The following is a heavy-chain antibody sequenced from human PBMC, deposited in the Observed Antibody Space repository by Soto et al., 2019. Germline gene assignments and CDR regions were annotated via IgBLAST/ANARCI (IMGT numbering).Heavy chain of an antibody. J-gene: IGHJ4*02. V-gene: IGHV3-23*01. CDR3: STDQIAAAGKG. Sequence: EVQLLKSGGGLVQPGGSLRLSCAASGFTFSSYAMSWVRQAPGKGLEWVSAISGSGGSTYYADSVKGRFTISRDNSKNTLYLQMISLRAEDTAVYYCSTDQIAAAGKGWGQGTLVTVSS. D-gene: IGHD6-13*01. CDR2: ISGSGGST. CDR1: GFTFSSYA.